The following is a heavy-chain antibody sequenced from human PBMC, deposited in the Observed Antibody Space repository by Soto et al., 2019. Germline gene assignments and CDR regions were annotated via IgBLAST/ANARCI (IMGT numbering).Heavy chain of an antibody. CDR2: INAGNGNT. D-gene: IGHD3-3*01. CDR3: AREGPFWSGYPLDY. J-gene: IGHJ4*02. V-gene: IGHV1-3*05. Sequence: QVQLVQSGAEEKKPGASVKVSCKASGYTFTSYAMHWVRQAPGQRLEWMGWINAGNGNTKYSQKFQGRVTITRDTSASTVYVELSSLRSEDTAVYYCAREGPFWSGYPLDYWGQGTLVTVSS. CDR1: GYTFTSYA.